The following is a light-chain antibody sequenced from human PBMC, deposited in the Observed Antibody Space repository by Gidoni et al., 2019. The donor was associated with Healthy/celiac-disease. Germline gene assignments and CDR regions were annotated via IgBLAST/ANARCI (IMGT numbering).Light chain of an antibody. CDR3: QQYNNWPPEYS. Sequence: EIVMTQSPATLSVSPGERATLSCRASQSVSSNLAWYQQKPGQAPRLLIYGASTRATGIPARFSGSGSGTEVTLTISSLQSEDFAVYYCQQYNNWPPEYSFGQXTKLEIK. CDR1: QSVSSN. V-gene: IGKV3-15*01. CDR2: GAS. J-gene: IGKJ2*03.